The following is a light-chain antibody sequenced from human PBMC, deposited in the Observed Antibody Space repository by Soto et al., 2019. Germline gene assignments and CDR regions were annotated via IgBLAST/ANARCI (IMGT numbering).Light chain of an antibody. J-gene: IGLJ1*01. CDR1: SSDVGGYNY. Sequence: QSALTQPASVSGSPGQSITISCTGTSSDVGGYNYVSWYQRHPGKAPKLMIYEVSNRPSGVSNRFSGSKSGNTASLTISGLQAEDEADYYCSSYTSSSTHYVFGTGTKVTAL. V-gene: IGLV2-14*01. CDR3: SSYTSSSTHYV. CDR2: EVS.